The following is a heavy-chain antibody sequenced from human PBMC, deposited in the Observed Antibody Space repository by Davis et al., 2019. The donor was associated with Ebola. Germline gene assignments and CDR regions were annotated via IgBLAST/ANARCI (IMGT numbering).Heavy chain of an antibody. CDR1: GGSISSYY. CDR2: IYYSGST. D-gene: IGHD3-10*01. V-gene: IGHV4-59*01. Sequence: MPSETLSLTCTVPGGSISSYYWSWIRQPPGKGLEWIGYIYYSGSTNYNPSLKSRVTISVDTSKNQFSLKLSSVTAADTAVYYCASRGGSGSYRDWFDPWGQGTLVTVSS. CDR3: ASRGGSGSYRDWFDP. J-gene: IGHJ5*02.